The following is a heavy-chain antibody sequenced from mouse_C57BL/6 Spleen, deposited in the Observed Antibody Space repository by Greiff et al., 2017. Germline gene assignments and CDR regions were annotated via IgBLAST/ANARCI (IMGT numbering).Heavy chain of an antibody. D-gene: IGHD2-2*01. CDR1: GYAFSSSW. J-gene: IGHJ1*03. V-gene: IGHV1-82*01. CDR2: IYPGDGDT. CDR3: ASPYGYDVGWYFDV. Sequence: QVQLQQSGPELVKPGASVKISCKASGYAFSSSWMNWVKQRPGKGLEWIGRIYPGDGDTNYNGKFKGKATLTADKSSSTAYMQLSSLTSEDSAVYFCASPYGYDVGWYFDVWGTGTTVTVSS.